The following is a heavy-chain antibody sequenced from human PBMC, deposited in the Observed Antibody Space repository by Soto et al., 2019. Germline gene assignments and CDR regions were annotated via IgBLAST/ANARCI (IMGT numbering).Heavy chain of an antibody. D-gene: IGHD1-1*01. CDR1: GGSISYYY. CDR3: ARTSRFDC. CDR2: IYYSGTT. V-gene: IGHV4-59*04. Sequence: SETLSLTCAVYGGSISYYYWSWIRQPPGKGLEWIGYIYYSGTTNYNPSLKSRVTMSVDTSKNQFSLKLSSVTAADTAVYYCARTSRFDCWGQGTLVTVSS. J-gene: IGHJ4*02.